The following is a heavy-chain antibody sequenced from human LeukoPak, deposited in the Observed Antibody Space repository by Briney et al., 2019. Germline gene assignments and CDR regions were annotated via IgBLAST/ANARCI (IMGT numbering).Heavy chain of an antibody. CDR2: IYYSGFT. V-gene: IGHV4-59*12. Sequence: SETLSLTCTVSGGSISTYRWSWIRQSTGKGLEWIGYIYYSGFTNYNPSLTSRVTMSIDRSKNQFSLKLSSVTAADTAVFYCARENSGSYREFDYWGQGTLVTVSS. CDR1: GGSISTYR. D-gene: IGHD1-26*01. J-gene: IGHJ4*02. CDR3: ARENSGSYREFDY.